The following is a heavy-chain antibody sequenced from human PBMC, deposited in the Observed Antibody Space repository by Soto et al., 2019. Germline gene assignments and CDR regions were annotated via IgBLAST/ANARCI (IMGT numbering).Heavy chain of an antibody. D-gene: IGHD3-22*01. CDR1: GITFSNYA. CDR3: ATRSYYDTTGYYYWYYFDF. V-gene: IGHV3-23*01. J-gene: IGHJ4*02. Sequence: EVQLLESGGGLVQPGGSLRLSCAASGITFSNYAMSWVRQAPGKGLEWVSVISGRGDSTFYAGSVKGRFTISRDNSKNTVHLQMNNLGAEDTALYYCATRSYYDTTGYYYWYYFDFWGQGTLVTVSS. CDR2: ISGRGDST.